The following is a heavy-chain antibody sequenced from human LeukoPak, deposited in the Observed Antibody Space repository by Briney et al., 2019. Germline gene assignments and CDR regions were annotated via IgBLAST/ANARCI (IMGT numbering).Heavy chain of an antibody. CDR3: ARDAEVYYFDY. CDR1: GFTFSAYW. V-gene: IGHV3-7*01. Sequence: GGSLRLSCAASGFTFSAYWMTWVRQAPGKGLEWVANIKQDGSETYYVDSVKGRFTISRDNAKNSLYLQMNSLRAEDTAVYFCARDAEVYYFDYWGQGTLVTVSS. J-gene: IGHJ4*02. CDR2: IKQDGSET.